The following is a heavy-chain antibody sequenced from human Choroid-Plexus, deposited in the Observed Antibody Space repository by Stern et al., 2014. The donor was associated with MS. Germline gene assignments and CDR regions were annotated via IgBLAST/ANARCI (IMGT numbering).Heavy chain of an antibody. J-gene: IGHJ5*02. CDR1: GFTFGSCA. CDR3: AKDRQYLTYFFDH. V-gene: IGHV3-30*18. Sequence: VQLVESGGGVVQPGRPLRLSCVASGFTFGSCAMHWVRQAPGKGLEGVAGVSYDGSNKYYADSVKGRFTISRDNSQNTLYMQMSSLRPEDTAVYYCAKDRQYLTYFFDHWGQGSQVTVSS. D-gene: IGHD2/OR15-2a*01. CDR2: VSYDGSNK.